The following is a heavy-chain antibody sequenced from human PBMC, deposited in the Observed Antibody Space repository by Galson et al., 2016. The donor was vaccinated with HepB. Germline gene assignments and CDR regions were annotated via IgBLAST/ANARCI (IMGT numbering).Heavy chain of an antibody. CDR3: AADPTVGPSSYYYGMDV. Sequence: SVKVSCKASGYTFHSYAISWVRQAPGQGLAWMGWISGYTAKTRTAPSFQGRVTMTIDTSASTAYLELSSLRSDDTAVYYCAADPTVGPSSYYYGMDVWGQGTTVTVSS. D-gene: IGHD6-13*01. CDR1: GYTFHSYA. J-gene: IGHJ6*02. CDR2: ISGYTAKT. V-gene: IGHV1-18*01.